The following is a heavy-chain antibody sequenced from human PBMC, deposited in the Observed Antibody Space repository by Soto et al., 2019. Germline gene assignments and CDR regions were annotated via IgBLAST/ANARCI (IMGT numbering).Heavy chain of an antibody. D-gene: IGHD1-26*01. CDR1: GGTFSSYS. J-gene: IGHJ4*02. V-gene: IGHV1-69*01. CDR2: IIPIFGTA. Sequence: QVQLVQSGAEVKKPGSSVKVSCKASGGTFSSYSINWVRQAPGQGLEWMGEIIPIFGTANYAQKFQGRVTITADEATSTAYMELSSLRSEDAAVYYCSRDGGRHSGGIDYWGQGTLVTVSS. CDR3: SRDGGRHSGGIDY.